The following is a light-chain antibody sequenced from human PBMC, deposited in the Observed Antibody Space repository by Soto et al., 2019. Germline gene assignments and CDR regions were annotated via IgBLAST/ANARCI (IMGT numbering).Light chain of an antibody. Sequence: QSALTQPASVSGSPGQSISISCTGTTKDVGGYDYVSWYQQHPGEAPKLIIFDVSLRPSGVSNRFSGSKSGNTASLTISGLQTEDEADYYCTSFTSRNIVIFGGGTKVTVL. V-gene: IGLV2-14*03. CDR1: TKDVGGYDY. CDR3: TSFTSRNIVI. J-gene: IGLJ2*01. CDR2: DVS.